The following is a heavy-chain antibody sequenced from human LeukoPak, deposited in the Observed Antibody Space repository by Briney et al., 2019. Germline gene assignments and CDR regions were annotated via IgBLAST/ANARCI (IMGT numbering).Heavy chain of an antibody. CDR3: ARVDSSSVAVDY. CDR2: INPSGGST. V-gene: IGHV1-46*01. D-gene: IGHD6-6*01. Sequence: GASVKVSCKASGYTFTSYYMHWVRQAPGQGLEWMGIINPSGGSTSYAQKFQGRVTMTRDMSTSTVYMELSSLRSEDTAVNYCARVDSSSVAVDYWGQGTLVTVSS. CDR1: GYTFTSYY. J-gene: IGHJ4*02.